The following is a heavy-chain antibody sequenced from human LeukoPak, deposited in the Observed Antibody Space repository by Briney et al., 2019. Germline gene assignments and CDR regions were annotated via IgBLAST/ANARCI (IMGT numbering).Heavy chain of an antibody. CDR1: GVSISSHD. Sequence: SETLSLTCTVSGVSISSHDWSWIRQPPGKGLEWIGYMYNSETTKYNPSLKSRVTISVDTSKKQFSLTLRSVTAADTAVYYCARDSSGAGNSWFDPSGQGNLVTVSS. CDR3: ARDSSGAGNSWFDP. V-gene: IGHV4-59*11. J-gene: IGHJ5*02. CDR2: MYNSETT. D-gene: IGHD6-19*01.